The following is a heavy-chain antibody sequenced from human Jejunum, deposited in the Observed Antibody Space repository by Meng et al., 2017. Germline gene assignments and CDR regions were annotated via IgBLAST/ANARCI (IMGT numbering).Heavy chain of an antibody. CDR3: AREYYGSGSSFDY. CDR1: GFTFNNYD. V-gene: IGHV3-30*04. Sequence: GESLKISCATSGFTFNNYDLHWVRQAPGQGLEWVAVISYDGSSKFYADSVKGRFTISRDFSKGTMYLQMSSLRREDTAMYYCAREYYGSGSSFDYWGQGTLVTVSS. J-gene: IGHJ4*02. CDR2: ISYDGSSK. D-gene: IGHD3-10*01.